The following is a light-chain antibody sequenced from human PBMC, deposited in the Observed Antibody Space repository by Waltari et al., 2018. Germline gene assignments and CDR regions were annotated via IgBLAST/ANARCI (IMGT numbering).Light chain of an antibody. CDR3: QQTYNNFRT. V-gene: IGKV1-39*01. Sequence: DIQMTQSPSSLSASVGDRVTITCRASQRISSYLNWYQQKPGKAPKLLIYGASSLESGVPSRFSGSGFGTDFTLTINGLQAEDYAAYYCQQTYNNFRTFGQGTKVDVK. CDR1: QRISSY. J-gene: IGKJ1*01. CDR2: GAS.